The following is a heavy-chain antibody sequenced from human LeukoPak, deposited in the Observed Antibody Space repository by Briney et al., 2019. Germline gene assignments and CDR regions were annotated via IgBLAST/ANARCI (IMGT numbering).Heavy chain of an antibody. Sequence: SETLSLTCTVSGGSISSSSYYWGWIRQPPRKGLEWIGSIYYSGSTYYNPSLKSRVTISVDTSKNQFSLKLSSVTAADTAVYYCARIPYSSGWHFDYWGQGTLVTVSS. V-gene: IGHV4-39*01. CDR2: IYYSGST. CDR1: GGSISSSSYY. J-gene: IGHJ4*02. CDR3: ARIPYSSGWHFDY. D-gene: IGHD6-19*01.